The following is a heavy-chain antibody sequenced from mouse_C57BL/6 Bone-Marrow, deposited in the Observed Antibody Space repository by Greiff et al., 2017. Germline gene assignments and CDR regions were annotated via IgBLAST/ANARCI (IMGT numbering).Heavy chain of an antibody. Sequence: VQRVESGAELVRPGASVTLSCKASGYTFTDYEMHWVKQTPVHGLEWIGAIDPETGGTAYNQKFKGKAILTADKSSSTAYMELRSLTSEDSAVYYCITTVVGYWGQGTTLTVSS. CDR3: ITTVVGY. D-gene: IGHD1-1*01. CDR1: GYTFTDYE. V-gene: IGHV1-15*01. CDR2: IDPETGGT. J-gene: IGHJ2*01.